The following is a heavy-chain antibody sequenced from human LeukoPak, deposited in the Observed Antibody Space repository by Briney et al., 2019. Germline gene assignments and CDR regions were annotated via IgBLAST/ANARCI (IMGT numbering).Heavy chain of an antibody. Sequence: PGGSLRLSCAASGFTFSSYGMHWARQAPGKGLEWVANIKQDGSDKNYVDSVKGRFTISRDNAKNSLYLQMTSLRAEDTAVYYCAKYHYGSGTSLGYWGQGTLVTVSP. CDR2: IKQDGSDK. D-gene: IGHD3-10*01. J-gene: IGHJ4*02. CDR1: GFTFSSYG. V-gene: IGHV3-7*01. CDR3: AKYHYGSGTSLGY.